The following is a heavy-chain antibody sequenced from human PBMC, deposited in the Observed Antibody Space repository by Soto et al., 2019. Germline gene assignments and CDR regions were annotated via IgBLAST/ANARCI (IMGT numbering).Heavy chain of an antibody. J-gene: IGHJ4*02. Sequence: EVQLVESGGGLVQPGGSLRLDCAASGLTFSASYMSWVRQAPGKGLGWVAIINGDGSQQTYVDSVKGRFTISRDNAKNSLFLQMSSLRVEDTAVYYCARDPAHGAMDYWGQGTLVTVSS. CDR2: INGDGSQQ. CDR3: ARDPAHGAMDY. D-gene: IGHD4-17*01. V-gene: IGHV3-7*01. CDR1: GLTFSASY.